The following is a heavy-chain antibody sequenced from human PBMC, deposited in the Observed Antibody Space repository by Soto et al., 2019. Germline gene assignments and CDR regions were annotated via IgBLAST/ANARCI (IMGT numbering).Heavy chain of an antibody. CDR2: IKSKTDGGTT. CDR1: GFTFSNAW. V-gene: IGHV3-15*01. CDR3: TTRFYYGSGSYYIKNY. Sequence: EVQLVESGGGLVKPGGSLRLSCAASGFTFSNAWMSWVHQAPGKGLEWVGRIKSKTDGGTTDYAAPVKGRFTISRDDSKNTLYLQMNSLKTEDTAVYYCTTRFYYGSGSYYIKNYWGQGTLVTVSS. J-gene: IGHJ4*02. D-gene: IGHD3-10*01.